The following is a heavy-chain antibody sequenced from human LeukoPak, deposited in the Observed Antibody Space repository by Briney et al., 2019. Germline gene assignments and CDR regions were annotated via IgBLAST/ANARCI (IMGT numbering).Heavy chain of an antibody. V-gene: IGHV1-2*02. CDR2: INPNSGGT. D-gene: IGHD3-3*01. J-gene: IGHJ6*03. Sequence: ASVKVSCKASGYTFTGYYVHWVRQAPGQGLEWMGWINPNSGGTNYAQKFQGRVTMTRDTSISTAYMELSRLRSDDTAVYYCARVAIFGVRSSPQFYYYYYMDVWGKGTTVTVSS. CDR1: GYTFTGYY. CDR3: ARVAIFGVRSSPQFYYYYYMDV.